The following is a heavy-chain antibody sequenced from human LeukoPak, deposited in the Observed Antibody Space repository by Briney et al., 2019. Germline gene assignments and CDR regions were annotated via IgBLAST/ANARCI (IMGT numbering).Heavy chain of an antibody. CDR1: GFTLSDYY. V-gene: IGHV3-11*01. CDR2: ISSSGTTK. J-gene: IGHJ5*02. Sequence: GGSLRLSCAASGFTLSDYYMSWIRQAPGKGLEWVSYISSSGTTKYYADSVKGRSTISRDNAKNSLYLQMNSLRAEDTAVYSCARERVNNGGKGGFDPWGQGTLVTVSS. D-gene: IGHD4-23*01. CDR3: ARERVNNGGKGGFDP.